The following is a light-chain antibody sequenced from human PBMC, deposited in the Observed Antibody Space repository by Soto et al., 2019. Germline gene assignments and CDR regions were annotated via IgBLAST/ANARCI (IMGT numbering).Light chain of an antibody. Sequence: SRRTSCLSQGECATLSCRASQSVSSSYLAWYQQKPGQAPRLLIYGASSRATGIPDRFSGSGSGTDFTLTISRLEPEDFAVYYCQQYGSSSWTFGQGTKVDI. CDR3: QQYGSSSWT. J-gene: IGKJ1*01. CDR2: GAS. CDR1: QSVSSSY. V-gene: IGKV3-20*01.